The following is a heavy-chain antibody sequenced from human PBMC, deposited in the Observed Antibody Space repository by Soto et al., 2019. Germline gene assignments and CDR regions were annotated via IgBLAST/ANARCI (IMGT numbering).Heavy chain of an antibody. CDR2: INPSGGST. J-gene: IGHJ6*02. D-gene: IGHD1-26*01. CDR1: GYTFTSYY. CDR3: AREFKGLGSSGSYLRYYCLDV. Sequence: ASVKVSCKASGYTFTSYYMHWVRQAPGQGLEWMGIINPSGGSTSYAQKFQGRVTMTRDTSTSTVYMELSSLRSEDTAVYYCAREFKGLGSSGSYLRYYCLDVWGQVTTFTVSS. V-gene: IGHV1-46*01.